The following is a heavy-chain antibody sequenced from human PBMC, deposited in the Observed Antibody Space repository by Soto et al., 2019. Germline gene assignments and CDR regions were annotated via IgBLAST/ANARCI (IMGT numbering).Heavy chain of an antibody. Sequence: QVQLVQSGAEVKKPGSSVKVSCKASGGTFSSYTISWVRQAPGQGLEWMGRIIPILGIANYAQKFQGRVTITADKSTSTAYMELSRLRSEDTAVYYCARGGGYCSGGSCYPAHRYFDYWGQGTLVTVSS. CDR2: IIPILGIA. CDR1: GGTFSSYT. V-gene: IGHV1-69*02. J-gene: IGHJ4*02. CDR3: ARGGGYCSGGSCYPAHRYFDY. D-gene: IGHD2-15*01.